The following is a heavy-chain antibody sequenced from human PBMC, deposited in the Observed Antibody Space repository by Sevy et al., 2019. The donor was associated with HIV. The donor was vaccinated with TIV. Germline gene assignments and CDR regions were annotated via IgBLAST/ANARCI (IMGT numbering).Heavy chain of an antibody. Sequence: SQTLSLTCATSGDSVSSNSAAWNWIRQSPSRGLEWLGRTYYRSKWYNDYAVSVKSRITINPDTSKNQFYLQMNSVTPEHTAVYYCVRVGSSGYYFYYMDVWGKGTTVTVSS. D-gene: IGHD3-22*01. J-gene: IGHJ6*03. CDR1: GDSVSSNSAA. V-gene: IGHV6-1*01. CDR2: TYYRSKWYN. CDR3: VRVGSSGYYFYYMDV.